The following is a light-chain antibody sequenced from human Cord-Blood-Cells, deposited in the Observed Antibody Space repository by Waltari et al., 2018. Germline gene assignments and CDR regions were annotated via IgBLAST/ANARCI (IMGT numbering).Light chain of an antibody. CDR2: QDS. V-gene: IGLV3-1*01. CDR1: KLGDKY. J-gene: IGLJ3*02. CDR3: QAWDSSTWV. Sequence: SVSVSPGQTASITCSGDKLGDKYACWYQQKPGPSPVLVIYQDSKRPSGIHERFSGSNSGNTATLTISGTQAMDEADYYCQAWDSSTWVFGGGTKLTGL.